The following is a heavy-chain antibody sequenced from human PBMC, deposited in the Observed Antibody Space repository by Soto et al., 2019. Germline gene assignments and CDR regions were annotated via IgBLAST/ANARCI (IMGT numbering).Heavy chain of an antibody. J-gene: IGHJ4*02. V-gene: IGHV3-48*02. CDR2: ISSSSSTI. D-gene: IGHD6-6*01. CDR3: ARDGVLFKAARPFFDY. Sequence: GGSLRLSCAASGFTFSSYSMNWVRQAPGKGLEWVSYISSSSSTIYYADSVKGRFTISRDNAKNSLYLQMNSLRDEDTAVYYCARDGVLFKAARPFFDYWGQGTLVTVSS. CDR1: GFTFSSYS.